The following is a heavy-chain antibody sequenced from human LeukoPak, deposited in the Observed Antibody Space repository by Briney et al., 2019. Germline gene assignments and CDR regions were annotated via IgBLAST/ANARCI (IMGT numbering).Heavy chain of an antibody. V-gene: IGHV4-34*01. Sequence: KPSETLSLTCAVYGGSFSGYYWSWIRQPPGKGLEWIGEINHSGSTNYNPSLKSRVTISVDTSKNQFSLKLSSVTAADTAVYYCARGPVCSGGSCYYQLKVGGRTFYYMDVWGKGTTVTVSS. CDR3: ARGPVCSGGSCYYQLKVGGRTFYYMDV. J-gene: IGHJ6*03. D-gene: IGHD2-15*01. CDR1: GGSFSGYY. CDR2: INHSGST.